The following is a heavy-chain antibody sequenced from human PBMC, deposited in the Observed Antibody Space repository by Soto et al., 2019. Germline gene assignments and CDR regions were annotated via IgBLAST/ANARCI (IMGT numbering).Heavy chain of an antibody. J-gene: IGHJ4*02. D-gene: IGHD1-26*01. Sequence: QVQLQESGPGLVKPSETLSLTCTVSGGSISSYYWSWIRQPPGKGLEWIGYIYYSGSTNYNPSLKSRVAISVDTSKNQFSLKLSSVTAADTAVYYCAHGSQRPNYFDYWGQGTLVTVSS. CDR3: AHGSQRPNYFDY. V-gene: IGHV4-59*01. CDR2: IYYSGST. CDR1: GGSISSYY.